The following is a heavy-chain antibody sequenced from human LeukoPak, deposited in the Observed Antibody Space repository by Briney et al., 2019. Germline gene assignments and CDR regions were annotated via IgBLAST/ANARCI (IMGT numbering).Heavy chain of an antibody. V-gene: IGHV4-59*01. J-gene: IGHJ4*02. CDR3: ARGYSGSYGRFDY. Sequence: SETLSLTCTVSGGSLSSYYWSWIRQPPGKGLEWIGYIYYSGSTSYNPSLKSRVTISVDTSKNQFSLRLCSVTAADTAVYYCARGYSGSYGRFDYWGQRTLVTVSS. D-gene: IGHD1-26*01. CDR1: GGSLSSYY. CDR2: IYYSGST.